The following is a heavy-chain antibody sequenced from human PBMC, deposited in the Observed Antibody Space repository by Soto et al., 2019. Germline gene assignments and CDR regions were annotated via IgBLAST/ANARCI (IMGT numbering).Heavy chain of an antibody. J-gene: IGHJ6*02. CDR3: ARDIDTRNGYGMDV. V-gene: IGHV3-48*03. CDR1: GFTFSSYE. D-gene: IGHD1-1*01. CDR2: ISSSGSTI. Sequence: PGGSLRLSCAASGFTFSSYEMNWVRQAPGKGLEWVSYISSSGSTIYYADSVKGRFTISRDNAKNSLYLQMNSLRAEDTAVYYCARDIDTRNGYGMDVWGQGTTVTVSS.